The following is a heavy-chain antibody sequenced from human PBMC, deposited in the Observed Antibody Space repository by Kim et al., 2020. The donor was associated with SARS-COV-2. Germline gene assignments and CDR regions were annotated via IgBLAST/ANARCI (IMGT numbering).Heavy chain of an antibody. D-gene: IGHD6-19*01. CDR3: AKASVAGRAGYFGY. J-gene: IGHJ4*02. V-gene: IGHV3-23*01. Sequence: ADSVKGRFTIARDNSKITLYLQMNSLRAEDTAVYYCAKASVAGRAGYFGYWGQGTLVTVSS.